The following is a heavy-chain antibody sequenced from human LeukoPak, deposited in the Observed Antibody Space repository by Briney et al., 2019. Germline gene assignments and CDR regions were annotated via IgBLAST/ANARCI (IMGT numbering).Heavy chain of an antibody. D-gene: IGHD6-19*01. CDR2: ISGSGGST. J-gene: IGHJ5*02. CDR1: GFTFSSYA. CDR3: AKNPPLYSSGWYQFDP. V-gene: IGHV3-23*01. Sequence: PGGSLRLSCAASGFTFSSYAMSWVRQAPGKGLEWVSAISGSGGSTYYADSVKGRFTISRDNSKNTPYLQMNSLRAEDTAVYYCAKNPPLYSSGWYQFDPWGQGTLVTVSS.